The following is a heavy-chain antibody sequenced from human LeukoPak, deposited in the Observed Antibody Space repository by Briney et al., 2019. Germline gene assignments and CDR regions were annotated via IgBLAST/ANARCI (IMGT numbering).Heavy chain of an antibody. V-gene: IGHV3-30-3*02. CDR2: ISYDGSNK. Sequence: GGSLRLSCAASGFSLSGYAMHWVRQAPGKGLEWVAVISYDGSNKTYADSVKGRFTISRDNSKNTLYLQMNSLRAEDTAVYYCAKSLSVYSSSCPDSWGQGTLVTVSS. CDR3: AKSLSVYSSSCPDS. J-gene: IGHJ4*02. CDR1: GFSLSGYA. D-gene: IGHD6-13*01.